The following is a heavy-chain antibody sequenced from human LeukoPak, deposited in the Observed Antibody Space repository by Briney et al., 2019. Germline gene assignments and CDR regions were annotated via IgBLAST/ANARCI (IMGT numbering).Heavy chain of an antibody. J-gene: IGHJ4*02. V-gene: IGHV4-39*01. Sequence: WVRQAPGKGLEWIGSIYYSGSTYYNPSLKSRVTISVDTSKNQFSLKLSSVTAADTAVYYCARLFEGVATINADYWGQGTLVTVSS. CDR2: IYYSGST. CDR3: ARLFEGVATINADY. D-gene: IGHD5-12*01.